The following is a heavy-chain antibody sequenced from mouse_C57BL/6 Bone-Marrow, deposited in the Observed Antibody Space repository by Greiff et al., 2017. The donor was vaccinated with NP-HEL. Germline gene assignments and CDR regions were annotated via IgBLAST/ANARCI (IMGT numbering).Heavy chain of an antibody. Sequence: QVQLQQSGAELVRPGTSVKMSCKASGYTFTNYWIGWAKQRPGHGLEWIGDIYPGGGYTNYNEKFKGKATLTADKSSSTAYMQFSSLTSEDSAIYYCARTGYDYATAPTTLYYFDYWGQGTTLTVSS. J-gene: IGHJ2*01. V-gene: IGHV1-63*01. D-gene: IGHD2-4*01. CDR1: GYTFTNYW. CDR3: ARTGYDYATAPTTLYYFDY. CDR2: IYPGGGYT.